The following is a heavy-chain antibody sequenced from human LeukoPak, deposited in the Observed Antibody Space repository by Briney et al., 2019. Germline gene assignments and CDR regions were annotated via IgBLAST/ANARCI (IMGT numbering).Heavy chain of an antibody. CDR1: GFTFSSYS. J-gene: IGHJ4*02. D-gene: IGHD6-19*01. CDR3: ARSSSLAVAGTSDY. Sequence: PGGSLRLSCAASGFTFSSYSMNWVRQAPGEGLEWVSSISSSSSYIYYADSVKGRFTISRDNAKNSLYLQMNSLRAEDTAVYYCARSSSLAVAGTSDYWGQGTLVTVSS. CDR2: ISSSSSYI. V-gene: IGHV3-21*01.